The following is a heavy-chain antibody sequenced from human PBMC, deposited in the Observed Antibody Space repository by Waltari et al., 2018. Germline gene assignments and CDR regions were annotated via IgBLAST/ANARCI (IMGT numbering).Heavy chain of an antibody. J-gene: IGHJ4*02. CDR1: GASISSSNY. Sequence: QLQLQESGPGLVKPSETLSLTCAVSGASISSSNYWTWIRQPAGQGLEWIGLIYTSGSTNYNPSLKSRVTISVDASKNQFSLKLSSVTAADTAVYYCARELGNWGQGTLVTVSA. V-gene: IGHV4-61*02. CDR3: ARELGN. CDR2: IYTSGST.